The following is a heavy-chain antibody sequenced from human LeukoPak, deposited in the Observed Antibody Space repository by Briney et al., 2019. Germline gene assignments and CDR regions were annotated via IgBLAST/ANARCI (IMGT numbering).Heavy chain of an antibody. CDR3: AKHYMGSSYNHGLDC. Sequence: SETLSLTCSVSGGSISSYYWGWIRQPPGKGLEWIGSIYYSGTTYYNPSLKSRVTISVDTSKNQFSLKLSSVTAADTALYYCAKHYMGSSYNHGLDCWGQGTLVTVSS. V-gene: IGHV4-39*01. D-gene: IGHD3-10*01. J-gene: IGHJ4*02. CDR1: GGSISSYY. CDR2: IYYSGTT.